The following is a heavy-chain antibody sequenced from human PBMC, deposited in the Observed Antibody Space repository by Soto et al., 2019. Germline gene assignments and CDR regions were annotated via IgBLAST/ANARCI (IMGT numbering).Heavy chain of an antibody. Sequence: GGSLRLSCAASGFTFSSYWMHWVRQAPGKGLVWVSRINSDGSSTSYADSVKGRFTISRDNAKNTLYLQMNSLRAEDTAVYYCARDSEEMVGVVAATPAYYYYMDVWGKGTTVTVSS. CDR2: INSDGSST. V-gene: IGHV3-74*01. D-gene: IGHD2-15*01. J-gene: IGHJ6*03. CDR1: GFTFSSYW. CDR3: ARDSEEMVGVVAATPAYYYYMDV.